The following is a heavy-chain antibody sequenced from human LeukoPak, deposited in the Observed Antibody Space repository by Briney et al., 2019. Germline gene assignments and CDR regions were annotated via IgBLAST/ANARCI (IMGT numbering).Heavy chain of an antibody. CDR2: ISSSSSYI. CDR3: ARDYSNYGFDY. CDR1: GFTFSRFS. Sequence: GGSLRLSCAASGFTFSRFSMNWVRQAPGEGLEWVSSISSSSSYIFYADSVKGRFTISRDNAKNSLYLQMNSLRAEDTAVYYCARDYSNYGFDYWGQGTLVTVSS. J-gene: IGHJ4*02. V-gene: IGHV3-21*01. D-gene: IGHD4-4*01.